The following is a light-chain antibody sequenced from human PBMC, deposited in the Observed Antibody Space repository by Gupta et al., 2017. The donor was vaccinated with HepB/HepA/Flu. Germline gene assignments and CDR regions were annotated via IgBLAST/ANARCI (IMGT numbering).Light chain of an antibody. V-gene: IGLV2-8*01. CDR2: EVT. CDR3: SSYAGSNNLL. CDR1: SGDVGGYNY. J-gene: IGLJ2*01. Sequence: QSALTQPPSASGSPGQSVTLSCTGTSGDVGGYNYVSWYQQHPGKAPKLMIYEVTKRPSGVPDRFSGSRSGNTASLTVSGLQAEDEADYYCSSYAGSNNLLFGGGTKLTVL.